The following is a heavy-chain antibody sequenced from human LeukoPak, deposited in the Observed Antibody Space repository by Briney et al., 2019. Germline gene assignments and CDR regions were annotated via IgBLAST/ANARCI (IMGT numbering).Heavy chain of an antibody. V-gene: IGHV3-7*01. J-gene: IGHJ4*02. CDR2: IKQDGGET. CDR1: GFSFSSYW. D-gene: IGHD4-23*01. CDR3: GRGRGGNYGGNSGHFDL. Sequence: GGSLRLSCAASGFSFSSYWMAWVRQAPGKGLEWVAGIKQDGGETFYVDSVKGRFTISRDNSKNTLYLQMNSVRAEDTAVYCCGRGRGGNYGGNSGHFDLWGQGTLVTVSS.